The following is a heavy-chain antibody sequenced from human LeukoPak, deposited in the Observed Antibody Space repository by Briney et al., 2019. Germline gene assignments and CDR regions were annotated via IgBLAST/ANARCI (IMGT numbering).Heavy chain of an antibody. CDR1: GFTFSDYY. J-gene: IGHJ3*02. CDR3: AAPGGYAAFDI. CDR2: ISSSSSYT. V-gene: IGHV3-11*06. Sequence: GGSLRLPCAASGFTFSDYYMSWIRQAPGKGLEWVSYISSSSSYTNYADSVKGRFTISRDNAKNSLYLQMNSLRAEDTAVYYCAAPGGYAAFDIWGQGTMVTVSS. D-gene: IGHD2-15*01.